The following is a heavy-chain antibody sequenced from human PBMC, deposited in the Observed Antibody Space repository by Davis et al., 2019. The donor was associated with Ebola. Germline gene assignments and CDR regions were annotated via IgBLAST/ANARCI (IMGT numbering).Heavy chain of an antibody. Sequence: GGSLRLSCAASGFTFSTYSMSWVRQAPGKGLEWVSSISSDSDYIYYADSAKGRFTISRDNAKNSLYLQMNSLRAEDTAVYYCARDEWAFVAALRYWGQGTLVTVSS. V-gene: IGHV3-21*04. CDR3: ARDEWAFVAALRY. CDR1: GFTFSTYS. D-gene: IGHD6-13*01. J-gene: IGHJ4*02. CDR2: ISSDSDYI.